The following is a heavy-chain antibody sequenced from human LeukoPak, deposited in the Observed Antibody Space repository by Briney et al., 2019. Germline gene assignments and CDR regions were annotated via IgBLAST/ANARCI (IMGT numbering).Heavy chain of an antibody. CDR2: IYYSGST. J-gene: IGHJ4*02. Sequence: PSETLSRTCTVSGGSISSYYWSWIRQPPGKGLEWIGYIYYSGSTNYNPSLKSRVTISVDTSKNQFSLKLSSVTAADTAVYYCARLSSSRNLNLDYWGQGTLVTVSS. CDR1: GGSISSYY. V-gene: IGHV4-59*01. D-gene: IGHD6-13*01. CDR3: ARLSSSRNLNLDY.